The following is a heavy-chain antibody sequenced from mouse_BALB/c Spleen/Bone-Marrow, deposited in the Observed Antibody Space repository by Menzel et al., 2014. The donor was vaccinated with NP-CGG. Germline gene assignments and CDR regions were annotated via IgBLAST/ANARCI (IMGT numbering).Heavy chain of an antibody. D-gene: IGHD4-1*01. CDR1: GLTFTDYY. V-gene: IGHV7-3*02. J-gene: IGHJ2*01. Sequence: VQLQQSGGGLVQPGGSLRLSCATSGLTFTDYYMNWVRQPPGKALEWLGFIRNKANGYTTEYSASVKGRFTISRDNSQSILYLQMNILRAEDSATYYCARLGRGYFDYWGQGTTLTVSS. CDR3: ARLGRGYFDY. CDR2: IRNKANGYTT.